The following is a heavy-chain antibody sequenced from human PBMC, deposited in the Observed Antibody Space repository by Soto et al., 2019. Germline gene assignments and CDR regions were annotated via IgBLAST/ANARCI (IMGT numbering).Heavy chain of an antibody. CDR2: IRDSGDT. Sequence: QVQLQESGPGLVKPSETLSLICSDSGGSISSHNWGWIRLPPGKGLEWIGYIRDSGDTSNNPSLNTRVTMSLDTSKKEFSLKQTSVTAAAAAVYYCVRQGFGARHGLVDVWGEGTTVTVSS. J-gene: IGHJ6*04. CDR1: GGSISSHN. D-gene: IGHD3-10*01. CDR3: VRQGFGARHGLVDV. V-gene: IGHV4-59*08.